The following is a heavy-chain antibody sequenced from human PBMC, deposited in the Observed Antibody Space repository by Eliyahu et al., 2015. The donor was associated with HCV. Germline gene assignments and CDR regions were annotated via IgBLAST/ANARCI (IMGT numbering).Heavy chain of an antibody. V-gene: IGHV3-23*01. CDR2: VSHTDGAT. CDR3: VKGGWGTYSDY. Sequence: EVQLLESGGGLVHPGGXLRLSCATFGFXXAXXAMTGVRPAPGKGLEGVSSVSHTDGATWYADSVRGRFTISRDNSESTLHLHLSSLRVEDTAVYYCVKGGWGTYSDYWGQGTLVTVSS. CDR1: GFXXAXXA. D-gene: IGHD3-16*01. J-gene: IGHJ4*02.